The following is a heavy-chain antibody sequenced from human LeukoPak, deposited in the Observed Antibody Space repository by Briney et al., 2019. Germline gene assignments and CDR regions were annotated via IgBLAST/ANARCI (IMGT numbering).Heavy chain of an antibody. J-gene: IGHJ4*02. CDR3: ARDPLRFGELLGYFDY. V-gene: IGHV1-18*01. D-gene: IGHD3-10*01. CDR1: GYTFTSYY. CDR2: ISAYNGNT. Sequence: GASVKVSCKASGYTFTSYYISWVRQAPGQGLEWMAWISAYNGNTNYAQKFQGRVTMTTDTSTSTAYMDLRSLRSDDTAVYYCARDPLRFGELLGYFDYWGQGTLVTVSS.